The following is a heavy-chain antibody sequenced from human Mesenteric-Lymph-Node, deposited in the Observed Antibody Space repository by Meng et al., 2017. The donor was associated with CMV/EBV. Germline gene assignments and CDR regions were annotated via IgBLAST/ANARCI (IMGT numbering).Heavy chain of an antibody. CDR2: ISSSSSYT. J-gene: IGHJ4*02. CDR3: ARDRLRSYYDFWSGYLPLDY. CDR1: FSDYY. V-gene: IGHV3-11*06. Sequence: FSDYYMSWIRQAPGKGLEWVSYISSSSSYTNYADSVKGRFTISRDNAKNSLYLQMNSLRAEDTAVYYCARDRLRSYYDFWSGYLPLDYWGQGTLVTVSS. D-gene: IGHD3-3*01.